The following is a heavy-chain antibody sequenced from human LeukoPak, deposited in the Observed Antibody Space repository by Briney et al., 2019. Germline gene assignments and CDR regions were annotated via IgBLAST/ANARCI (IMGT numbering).Heavy chain of an antibody. D-gene: IGHD2-2*01. CDR2: ISYDGSNK. J-gene: IGHJ4*02. CDR3: ARERGSTSCPHY. V-gene: IGHV3-30-3*01. Sequence: PGGSLRLSCAASGFTFSSYSRHWVRQAPGKGLEWVAIISYDGSNKYYADSVKGRFTISRDNSKKTLYLQMDSLKIEDTAVYNCARERGSTSCPHYWGQGTLVTVSS. CDR1: GFTFSSYS.